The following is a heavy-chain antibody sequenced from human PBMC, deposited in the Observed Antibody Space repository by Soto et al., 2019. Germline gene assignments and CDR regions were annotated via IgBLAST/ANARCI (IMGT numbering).Heavy chain of an antibody. V-gene: IGHV1-69*04. D-gene: IGHD1-26*01. CDR2: IFPLLAMV. Sequence: QVHLVQSGAEMKKPGSSVTVSCKVSGGDLRNSGLSWVRQAPGQGLEWMGGIFPLLAMVDYSQKFQGRITISAYESTSTAYMDLGRLGSEDTAVYYCAKEDGASSKSWGQGTLVSVSS. J-gene: IGHJ4*02. CDR1: GGDLRNSG. CDR3: AKEDGASSKS.